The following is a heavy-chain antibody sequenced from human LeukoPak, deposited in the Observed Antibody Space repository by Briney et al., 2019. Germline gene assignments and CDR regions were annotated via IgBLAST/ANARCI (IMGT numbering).Heavy chain of an antibody. CDR1: GYTLTSYD. Sequence: GASVKVSCKASGYTLTSYDINWVRQATGQGLEWMGWMNPNSGNTGYAQKFQGRVTMTRDTSISTAYMELSSLRSEDTAVYYCARDFGLLGNWFDPWGQGTLVTVSS. J-gene: IGHJ5*02. D-gene: IGHD3-10*01. CDR2: MNPNSGNT. V-gene: IGHV1-8*01. CDR3: ARDFGLLGNWFDP.